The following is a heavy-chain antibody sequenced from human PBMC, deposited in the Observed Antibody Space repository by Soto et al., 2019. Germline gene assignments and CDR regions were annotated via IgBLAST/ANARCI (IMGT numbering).Heavy chain of an antibody. J-gene: IGHJ6*03. CDR1: GGSISSSSYY. D-gene: IGHD2-15*01. CDR2: IYYSGST. Sequence: SETLSLTCTVSGGSISSSSYYWGWIRQPPGKGLEWIGSIYYSGSTYYNPSLKSRVTISVDTSKNQFSLKLSSVTAADTAVYYCARCGACIGGSCYLYYYYYMDVWGKGTTVTVS. V-gene: IGHV4-39*01. CDR3: ARCGACIGGSCYLYYYYYMDV.